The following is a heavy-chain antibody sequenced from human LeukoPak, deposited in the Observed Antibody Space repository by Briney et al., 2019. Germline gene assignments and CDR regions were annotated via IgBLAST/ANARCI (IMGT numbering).Heavy chain of an antibody. CDR1: AFIFRTYG. CDR3: AKQLGYCSDGSCYFPY. Sequence: GSLRLSCAASAFIFRTYGITWVRQAPGKGLEWVSAISNNGGYTYYADSVQGRFTISRDNSKSTLCLQMNSLRAEDTAVYYCAKQLGYCSDGSCYFPYWGQGTLVTVSS. V-gene: IGHV3-23*01. D-gene: IGHD2-15*01. J-gene: IGHJ4*02. CDR2: ISNNGGYT.